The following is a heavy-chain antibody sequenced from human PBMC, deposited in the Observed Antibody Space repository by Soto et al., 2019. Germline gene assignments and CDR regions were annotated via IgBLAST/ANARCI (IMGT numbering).Heavy chain of an antibody. V-gene: IGHV3-23*01. J-gene: IGHJ2*01. CDR2: ISGSGGST. D-gene: IGHD2-2*01. Sequence: EVQLLESGGGLVQPGGSLRLSCAASGFTFSSYTMSWVRQAPGKGPEWVSAISGSGGSTYYADSMKGRFTISRDNSKNTLYLQMNSLRAEDTAVYYCAKAAIVVPAATYWYFDLWGRGTLVTVSS. CDR1: GFTFSSYT. CDR3: AKAAIVVPAATYWYFDL.